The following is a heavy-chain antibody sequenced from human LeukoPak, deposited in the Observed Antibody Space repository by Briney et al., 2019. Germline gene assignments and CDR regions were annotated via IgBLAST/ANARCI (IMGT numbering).Heavy chain of an antibody. CDR2: INHSGST. CDR3: ARQARKDYYGSGSYYNNLDY. Sequence: PSETLSLTCAVYGGSFSGYYWSWIRQPPGKGLEWIGEINHSGSTNYNPSLKSRVTISVDTSKNQFSLKLSSVTAADTAVYYCARQARKDYYGSGSYYNNLDYWGQGTLVTVSS. V-gene: IGHV4-34*01. CDR1: GGSFSGYY. J-gene: IGHJ4*02. D-gene: IGHD3-10*01.